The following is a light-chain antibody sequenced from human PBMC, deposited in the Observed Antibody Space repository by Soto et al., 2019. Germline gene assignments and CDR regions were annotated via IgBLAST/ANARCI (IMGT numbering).Light chain of an antibody. Sequence: DLQMTQSPSSLSASVGDRVTITCRASQSISRFLNLYQQKSGKPPQLLIYAASSLQSGVPSRFSGSGSGTDFTLTISSLQPEDFATYYCQQTYITPPRTFGQGSKVEIK. V-gene: IGKV1-39*01. J-gene: IGKJ1*01. CDR1: QSISRF. CDR3: QQTYITPPRT. CDR2: AAS.